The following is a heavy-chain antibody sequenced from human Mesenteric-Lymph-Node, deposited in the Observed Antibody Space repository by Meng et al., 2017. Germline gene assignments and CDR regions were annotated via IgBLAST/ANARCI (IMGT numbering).Heavy chain of an antibody. CDR2: ISSSGSTI. J-gene: IGHJ4*02. Sequence: GESLKISCAASGFTFSSYEMNWVRQAPGKGLEWVSYISSSGSTIYYADSVKGRFTISRVNAKNSLYLQTNSLRAEDTAVYYCARVDYYDSSGYLYFDYWGQGTLVTVSS. V-gene: IGHV3-48*03. CDR1: GFTFSSYE. CDR3: ARVDYYDSSGYLYFDY. D-gene: IGHD3-22*01.